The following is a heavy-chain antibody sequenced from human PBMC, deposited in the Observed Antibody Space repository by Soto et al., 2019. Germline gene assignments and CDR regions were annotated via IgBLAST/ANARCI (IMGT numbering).Heavy chain of an antibody. CDR1: GFSFSIYS. Sequence: EVQLVESGGGLVKPGESLRLSCAASGFSFSIYSMNWVRQAPGKGLEWVSSISSRSTYIYYSDSVRGRFTISRDNAESSLYLQMDSLRVEDTAIYYCAREPVDLGRQLPNEHYRGQGVLVSVST. CDR2: ISSRSTYI. CDR3: AREPVDLGRQLPNEHY. V-gene: IGHV3-21*01. D-gene: IGHD2-2*01. J-gene: IGHJ4*02.